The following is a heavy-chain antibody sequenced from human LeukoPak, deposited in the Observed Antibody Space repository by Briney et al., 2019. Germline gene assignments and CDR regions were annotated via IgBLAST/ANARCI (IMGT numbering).Heavy chain of an antibody. J-gene: IGHJ3*02. CDR1: GGSISSYY. CDR3: ARDDYGGNSAAFDI. V-gene: IGHV4-59*01. CDR2: IYYSGST. D-gene: IGHD4-23*01. Sequence: SETLSLTCTVSGGSISSYYWSWIRQPPGKGLEWIGYIYYSGSTNYSPSLKSRVTISVDTSKNQFSLKLSSVTAADTAVYYCARDDYGGNSAAFDIWGQGTMVTVSS.